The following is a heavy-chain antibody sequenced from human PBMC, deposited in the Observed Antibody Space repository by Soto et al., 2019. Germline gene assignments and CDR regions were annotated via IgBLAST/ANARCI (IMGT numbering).Heavy chain of an antibody. CDR3: ARAKTQWGDYFYP. Sequence: SETLSLTCTVSGGSISSGGYYWSLIRQHPGKGLEWIGYIYYSGSTYYNPSLKSRVTISVDTSKNQFSLKLSSVTAADTAVYYCARAKTQWGDYFYPWGQGILSPFSS. J-gene: IGHJ4*02. V-gene: IGHV4-31*03. CDR2: IYYSGST. D-gene: IGHD6-19*01. CDR1: GGSISSGGYY.